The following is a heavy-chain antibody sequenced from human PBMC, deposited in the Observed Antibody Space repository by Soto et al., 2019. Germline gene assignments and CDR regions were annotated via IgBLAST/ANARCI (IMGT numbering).Heavy chain of an antibody. V-gene: IGHV3-48*02. Sequence: EVQLVESGGGLVQPEGSLRLSCAASGFTFSTYSMNWVRQAPGKGLEWVSYISSRSYTIYYVDSVKGRFTISRDNAKNSLYLQMSSLRDEDTAVYYCARGGSRSDNGMDVWGQGTTVTVSS. D-gene: IGHD3-16*01. CDR3: ARGGSRSDNGMDV. CDR1: GFTFSTYS. CDR2: ISSRSYTI. J-gene: IGHJ6*02.